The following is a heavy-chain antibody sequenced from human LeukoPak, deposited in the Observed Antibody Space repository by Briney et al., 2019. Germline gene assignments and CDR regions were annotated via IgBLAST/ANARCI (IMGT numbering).Heavy chain of an antibody. D-gene: IGHD4-23*01. Sequence: PSETLSLTCTVSGGSISSGGYYWSWIRQHPGKGLEWIGYIYYSGSTYYNPSLKSRVTISVDTSKNQFSLKLSSVTAADTAVYYCAGGSAGAVVTLYYYYMDVWGKGTTVTVSS. J-gene: IGHJ6*03. CDR2: IYYSGST. CDR1: GGSISSGGYY. CDR3: AGGSAGAVVTLYYYYMDV. V-gene: IGHV4-31*03.